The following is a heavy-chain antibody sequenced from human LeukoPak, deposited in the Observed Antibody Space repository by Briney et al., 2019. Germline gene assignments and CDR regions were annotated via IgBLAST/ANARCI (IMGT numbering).Heavy chain of an antibody. CDR3: AGSSWGFFSGYFDY. CDR2: IYTSGIT. D-gene: IGHD6-13*01. V-gene: IGHV4-61*02. Sequence: PSETLSLTCTVSGGSISSGSYYWTWIRQPAGKGLEWIGRIYTSGITNYNPSLKSRVTISVDTSKNQFSLKLSSVTAADTAVYYCAGSSWGFFSGYFDYWGQGTLVTVSS. J-gene: IGHJ4*02. CDR1: GGSISSGSYY.